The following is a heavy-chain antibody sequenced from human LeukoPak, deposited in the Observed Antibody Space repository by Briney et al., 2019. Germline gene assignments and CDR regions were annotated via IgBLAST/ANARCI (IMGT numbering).Heavy chain of an antibody. D-gene: IGHD3-22*01. V-gene: IGHV5-51*01. CDR3: ALSSGAYDSAGYFDY. J-gene: IGHJ4*02. Sequence: GDSLQISCQGSGSIFANYWIGWARRLPGKGLEWMGIINPNASDTRYSPSFRGQVTISADKSIATAYLRWNSLKASDTAMYYCALSSGAYDSAGYFDYWGQGTLVTVSS. CDR2: INPNASDT. CDR1: GSIFANYW.